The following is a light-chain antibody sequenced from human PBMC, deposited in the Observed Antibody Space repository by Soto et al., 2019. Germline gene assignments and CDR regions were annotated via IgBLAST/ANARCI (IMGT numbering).Light chain of an antibody. CDR1: QTVDIDY. Sequence: IVLTQSPGTLSLSPGGGATVSCGASQTVDIDYLAWFQQIPGQAPRLLIFSTARRATDSPDRLSGSGAGTDVTLAIRRLEPEDYAVYYCRQFGYSPRTFGQGTKVDIK. V-gene: IGKV3-20*01. CDR2: STA. CDR3: RQFGYSPRT. J-gene: IGKJ1*01.